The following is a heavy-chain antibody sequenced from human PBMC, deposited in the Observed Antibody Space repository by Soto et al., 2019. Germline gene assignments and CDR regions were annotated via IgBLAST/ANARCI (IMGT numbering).Heavy chain of an antibody. D-gene: IGHD6-13*01. Sequence: QITLKESGPPLVKPTQTLTLTCTFSGFSLSTSGVGAGWIRQPPGKALEWLALIYWDDDKRYSPSLNSRLTITKDTAKNHEVLTMTNMDPVDTAKYYCAHRRSSWYEGDNWFDPWGQGTLVTVSS. CDR3: AHRRSSWYEGDNWFDP. V-gene: IGHV2-5*02. CDR2: IYWDDDK. J-gene: IGHJ5*02. CDR1: GFSLSTSGVG.